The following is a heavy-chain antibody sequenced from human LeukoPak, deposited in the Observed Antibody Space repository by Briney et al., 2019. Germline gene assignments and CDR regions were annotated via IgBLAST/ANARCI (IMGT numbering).Heavy chain of an antibody. D-gene: IGHD6-19*01. Sequence: GGSLRLSCTVSGFTVSSNSMSWVRQAPGKGLEWVSFIYSDNTHYSDSVKGRFTISRDNAKNSLYLQMNSLRAEDTALYYCARASGYSSGWYVYWGQGTLVTVSS. CDR3: ARASGYSSGWYVY. V-gene: IGHV3-53*01. CDR2: IYSDNT. J-gene: IGHJ4*02. CDR1: GFTVSSNS.